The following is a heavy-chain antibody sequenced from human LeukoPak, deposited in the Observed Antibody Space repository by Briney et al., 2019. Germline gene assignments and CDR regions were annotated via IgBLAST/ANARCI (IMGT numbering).Heavy chain of an antibody. D-gene: IGHD2-8*01. Sequence: SVKVSCKASGGTFSSCAISWVRQAPGQGLEWMGRIIPIFGTANYAQKFQGRVTITTDESTSTAYMELSSLRSEDTAVYYCAGSFIVLMVYARDNWFDPWGQGTLVTVSS. CDR3: AGSFIVLMVYARDNWFDP. CDR2: IIPIFGTA. CDR1: GGTFSSCA. V-gene: IGHV1-69*05. J-gene: IGHJ5*02.